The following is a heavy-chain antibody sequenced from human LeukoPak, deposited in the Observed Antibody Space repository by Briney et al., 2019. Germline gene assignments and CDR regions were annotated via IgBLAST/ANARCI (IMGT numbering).Heavy chain of an antibody. CDR1: GFTFSSSA. CDR2: ININERIT. J-gene: IGHJ4*02. V-gene: IGHV3-74*01. D-gene: IGHD3-10*01. Sequence: PGGSLRLSCAASGFTFSSSAMSWVRQAPGKGLVWVSYININERITGYADSVKGRFTISRDNAKNTLYLQMNSLRAEDTAIYYCFREGGDWGQGTLVTVSS. CDR3: FREGGD.